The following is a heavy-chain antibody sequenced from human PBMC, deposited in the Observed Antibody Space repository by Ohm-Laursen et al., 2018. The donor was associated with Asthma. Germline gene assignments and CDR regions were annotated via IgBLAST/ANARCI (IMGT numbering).Heavy chain of an antibody. V-gene: IGHV4-30-2*01. J-gene: IGHJ4*02. CDR2: IYHSGST. Sequence: SETLSLTWSVSGGSISSGGYSWSWIRQPPGKGLEWIGYIYHSGSTYYNPSLKSRVTISVDRSKNQFSLKLSSVTAADTAVYYCARVSPEDYGDYVFDYWGQGTLVTVSS. CDR1: GGSISSGGYS. D-gene: IGHD4-17*01. CDR3: ARVSPEDYGDYVFDY.